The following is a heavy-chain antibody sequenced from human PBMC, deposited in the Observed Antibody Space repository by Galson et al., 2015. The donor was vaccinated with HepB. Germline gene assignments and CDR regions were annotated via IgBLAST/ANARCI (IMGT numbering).Heavy chain of an antibody. Sequence: SLRLSCAASGFAFDSHAMSWVRQAPGRGLEWISGITGNGDSTFYADPVKGRFTVSRDNSNNMLYLQMNSLRAEDAGLYFCAKGYGLFDSWGQGILVTVSS. CDR1: GFAFDSHA. CDR3: AKGYGLFDS. J-gene: IGHJ5*01. D-gene: IGHD3-16*01. V-gene: IGHV3-23*01. CDR2: ITGNGDST.